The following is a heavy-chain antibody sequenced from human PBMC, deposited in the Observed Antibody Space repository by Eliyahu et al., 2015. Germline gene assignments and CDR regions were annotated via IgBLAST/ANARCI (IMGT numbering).Heavy chain of an antibody. CDR2: IYHSGNT. V-gene: IGHV4-38-2*01. D-gene: IGHD5-18*01. J-gene: IGHJ4*01. CDR3: AANFNLYSRGQIFDY. CDR1: GHSISNPYY. Sequence: QVQLRGSGPGLVKPSETLSLTCAVSGHSISNPYYWGWIRQPPGKGLEWVGSIYHSGNTYDNPSLKGRVTISEDTSENQFSLKLTSVTAADTAVYYCAANFNLYSRGQIFDYWGQGILVVVSS.